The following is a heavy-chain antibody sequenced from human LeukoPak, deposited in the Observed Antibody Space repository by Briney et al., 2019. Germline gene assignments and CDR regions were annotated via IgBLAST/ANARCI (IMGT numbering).Heavy chain of an antibody. CDR1: GGTFSSYA. CDR2: IIPIFGTA. Sequence: SVKVSCKASGGTFSSYAISWVRQAPGQGLEWMGGIIPIFGTANYAQKFQGRVTITADESTSTAYMELSSLRSEDTAVYYCARGGYYYDSSGYLAFPFDYWGQGTLVTVSS. D-gene: IGHD3-22*01. J-gene: IGHJ4*02. V-gene: IGHV1-69*13. CDR3: ARGGYYYDSSGYLAFPFDY.